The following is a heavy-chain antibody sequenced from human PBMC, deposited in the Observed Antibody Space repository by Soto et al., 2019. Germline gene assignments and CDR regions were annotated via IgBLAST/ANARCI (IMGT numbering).Heavy chain of an antibody. J-gene: IGHJ5*02. CDR2: INHSGST. CDR1: GGSFSGYY. CDR3: GSLSIQGFYSGYDS. D-gene: IGHD5-12*01. V-gene: IGHV4-34*01. Sequence: TSETLSLTCAVYGGSFSGYYWSWIRQPPGKGLEWIGEINHSGSTNYNPSLKSRVTISVDTSKNQFSLKLSSVTAADTAVYYCGSLSIQGFYSGYDSWGQGTLVTVSS.